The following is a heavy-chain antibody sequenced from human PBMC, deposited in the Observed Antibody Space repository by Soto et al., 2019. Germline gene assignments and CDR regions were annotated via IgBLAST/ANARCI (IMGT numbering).Heavy chain of an antibody. CDR1: GFTFSSYS. CDR2: ISSSSSYI. CDR3: ARWEWSGYCSGGSCSLNY. D-gene: IGHD2-15*01. J-gene: IGHJ4*02. Sequence: EVQLVESGGGLVKPGGSLRLSCAASGFTFSSYSMNWVRQAPGKGLEWVSSISSSSSYIYYADSVKGRFTISRDNAKNSLYLQMNSLRAEDTAVYYCARWEWSGYCSGGSCSLNYWGQGTLVTVSS. V-gene: IGHV3-21*01.